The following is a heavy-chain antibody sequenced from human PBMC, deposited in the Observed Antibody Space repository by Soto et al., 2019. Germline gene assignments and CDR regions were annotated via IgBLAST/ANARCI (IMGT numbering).Heavy chain of an antibody. J-gene: IGHJ6*02. V-gene: IGHV5-10-1*01. CDR3: ARHTTVTNYYYYGMDV. Sequence: GESLKISCKGSGYSFTSYWISWVRQMPGKGLEWMGRIDPSDSYTNYSPSFQGHVTISADKSISTAYLQWSSLKASDTAMYYCARHTTVTNYYYYGMDVWGQGTTVTVSS. CDR1: GYSFTSYW. CDR2: IDPSDSYT. D-gene: IGHD4-4*01.